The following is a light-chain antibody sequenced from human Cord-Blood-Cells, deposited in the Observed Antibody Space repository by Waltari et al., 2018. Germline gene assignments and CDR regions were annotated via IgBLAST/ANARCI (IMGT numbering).Light chain of an antibody. J-gene: IGKJ1*01. CDR3: QQSYSTPPT. Sequence: TQSPGALSLSPGERVTITCRASQSIRSYLNWYQQKPGKAPKLLIYAASSLQSGVPSRFNGSGSGTDFTLTIRSLQPEDFATYYCQQSYSTPPTFGQGTKVEIK. V-gene: IGKV1-39*01. CDR2: AAS. CDR1: QSIRSY.